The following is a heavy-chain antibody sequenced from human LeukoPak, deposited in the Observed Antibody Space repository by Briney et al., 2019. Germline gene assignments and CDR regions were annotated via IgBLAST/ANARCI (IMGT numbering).Heavy chain of an antibody. Sequence: GGSLRLSCAASGFTFSSYNMNWVRQAPGKGLEWVSSISSSSSYIYYADSVKGRFTIPRDNAKKSLYLQMNSLRAEDTAVYYCARSELGYNYYYMDVWGKGTTVTISS. D-gene: IGHD3-10*01. V-gene: IGHV3-21*01. CDR3: ARSELGYNYYYMDV. CDR1: GFTFSSYN. CDR2: ISSSSSYI. J-gene: IGHJ6*03.